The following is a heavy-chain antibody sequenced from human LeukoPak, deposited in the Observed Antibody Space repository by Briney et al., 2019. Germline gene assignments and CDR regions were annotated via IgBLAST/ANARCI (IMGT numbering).Heavy chain of an antibody. Sequence: ASVKVSCKASGYTFTGYYMHWVRQAHGQGLEWMGWINPNSGGTNYAQKFQGRVTMTRDTSISTAYMELSRLRSDDTAVYYCARDRGLRAYYFDYWGQGTLVTVSS. CDR1: GYTFTGYY. V-gene: IGHV1-2*02. CDR3: ARDRGLRAYYFDY. CDR2: INPNSGGT. D-gene: IGHD3-10*01. J-gene: IGHJ4*02.